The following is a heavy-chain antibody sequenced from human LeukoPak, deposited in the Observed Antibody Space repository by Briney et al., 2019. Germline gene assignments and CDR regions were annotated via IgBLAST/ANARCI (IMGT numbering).Heavy chain of an antibody. Sequence: PGGSLRLSCAASGFSITGYWIHWVRQAPGKGLVWVSHINGDGSATTYADSVKGRFTISRDNAKNTVYLQMNSLRAEDTAVYYCGRDKKYGLDVWGQGTTVTVSS. CDR1: GFSITGYW. CDR3: GRDKKYGLDV. CDR2: INGDGSAT. J-gene: IGHJ6*02. V-gene: IGHV3-74*01.